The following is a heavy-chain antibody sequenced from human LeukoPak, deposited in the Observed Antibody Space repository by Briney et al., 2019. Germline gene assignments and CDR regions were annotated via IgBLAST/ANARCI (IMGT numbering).Heavy chain of an antibody. CDR1: GYTLTELS. Sequence: GASVKVSCKVSGYTLTELSMHWVRQAPGKGLEWMGGFDPEDGEKIYAQKFQGRVTMTEDTSTDTAYMELSSLRSEDTAVYYCATASRDYYDSSGYPHFDYWGQGTLVTVSS. V-gene: IGHV1-24*01. CDR2: FDPEDGEK. J-gene: IGHJ4*02. CDR3: ATASRDYYDSSGYPHFDY. D-gene: IGHD3-22*01.